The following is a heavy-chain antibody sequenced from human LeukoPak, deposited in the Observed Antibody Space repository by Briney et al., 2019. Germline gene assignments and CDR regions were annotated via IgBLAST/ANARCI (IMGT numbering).Heavy chain of an antibody. V-gene: IGHV3-23*01. Sequence: GGSLRLSCAASGFTFSSYAMTWVRQAPGKGLEWVSGISGGNGATYYADSVKGRFTISTDNSKNTLYLQMNSLRAEDTAVYYCAKPLSGRYSSFDYWGQGTLVTVSS. CDR1: GFTFSSYA. CDR3: AKPLSGRYSSFDY. D-gene: IGHD1-26*01. CDR2: ISGGNGAT. J-gene: IGHJ4*02.